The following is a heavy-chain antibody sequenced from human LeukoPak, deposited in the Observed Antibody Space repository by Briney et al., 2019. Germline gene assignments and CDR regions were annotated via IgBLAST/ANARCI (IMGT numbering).Heavy chain of an antibody. Sequence: ASVKVSCKASGYTFTSYGISWVRQAPGQGLEWMGWISAYNGNTNYAQKLQGRVTMTTDTSTSTAYMELRSLRSDDTAVYYCARLDSSSWYWKKNFDYWGQGTLVTVSS. V-gene: IGHV1-18*01. D-gene: IGHD6-13*01. J-gene: IGHJ4*02. CDR1: GYTFTSYG. CDR2: ISAYNGNT. CDR3: ARLDSSSWYWKKNFDY.